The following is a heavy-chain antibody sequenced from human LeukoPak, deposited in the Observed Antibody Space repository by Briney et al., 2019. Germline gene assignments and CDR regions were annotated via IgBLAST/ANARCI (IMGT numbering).Heavy chain of an antibody. CDR2: ISSISSYI. D-gene: IGHD3-3*02. J-gene: IGHJ5*02. CDR3: ARDLGIYINWFDP. V-gene: IGHV3-21*01. Sequence: GGSLRLSCAASGLTFSSYSMNWVRHAPGKGLEWVSSISSISSYIYYADSVKGRFTIYRANAKNSVYLQMSSLRAEDTAVYYCARDLGIYINWFDPWGQGTLVTVSS. CDR1: GLTFSSYS.